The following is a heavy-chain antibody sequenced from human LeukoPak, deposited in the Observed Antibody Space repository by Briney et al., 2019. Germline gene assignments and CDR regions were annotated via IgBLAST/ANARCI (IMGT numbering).Heavy chain of an antibody. CDR3: AHRRALSGYWNYGDFDY. V-gene: IGHV2-5*02. Sequence: GPTLVNPTQTLTLTCTFSGFSLTTSGVGVGWIRQPPGEALEWLALIYWDDDKRYNPSLKSRLTITKDTSKNQVVLSVTNVDPVDTATFYCAHRRALSGYWNYGDFDYWGQGTLVTVSS. D-gene: IGHD1-7*01. CDR1: GFSLTTSGVG. J-gene: IGHJ4*02. CDR2: IYWDDDK.